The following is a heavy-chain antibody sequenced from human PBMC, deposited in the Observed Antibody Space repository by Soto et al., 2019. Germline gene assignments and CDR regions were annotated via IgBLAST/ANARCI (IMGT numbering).Heavy chain of an antibody. J-gene: IGHJ5*02. D-gene: IGHD2-15*01. V-gene: IGHV4-34*01. CDR3: ARERREGVVAAPNWFDP. CDR2: INHSGST. Sequence: QVQLQQWGAGLLKPSETLSLTCAVYGGSFSGYYWSWIRQPPGKGLEWIGEINHSGSTNYNPSLKSRGTISVDTSKNQFSLKLSSVTAADTAVYYCARERREGVVAAPNWFDPWGQGTLVTVSS. CDR1: GGSFSGYY.